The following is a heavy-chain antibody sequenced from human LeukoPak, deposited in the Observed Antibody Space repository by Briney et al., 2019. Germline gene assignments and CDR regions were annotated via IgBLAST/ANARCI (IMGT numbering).Heavy chain of an antibody. D-gene: IGHD4/OR15-4a*01. CDR2: ISRRSRHV. CDR1: GFTFSDYS. Sequence: GGSMRLSCTASGFTFSDYSMNWVRQAPGKGLEWVSSISRRSRHVYYAGSVKGRFTISRDNAKNSLYLQMNSLRAEDMAVYFCVRDLMGSGATTAYLHHWGQGTLVTVSS. CDR3: VRDLMGSGATTAYLHH. J-gene: IGHJ1*01. V-gene: IGHV3-21*01.